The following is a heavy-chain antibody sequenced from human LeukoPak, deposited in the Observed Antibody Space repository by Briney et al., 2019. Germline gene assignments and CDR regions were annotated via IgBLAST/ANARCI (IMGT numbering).Heavy chain of an antibody. CDR1: GFTFSSYA. CDR3: ARDYCGGDCYGIFDY. D-gene: IGHD2-21*02. V-gene: IGHV3-30*04. CDR2: ISYDGSNK. J-gene: IGHJ4*02. Sequence: GGSLRLSCAASGFTFSSYAMHWVRQAPGKGLEWVAVISYDGSNKYYADSVKGRFTISRDNSKNTLYLQMNSLRAEDTAVYYRARDYCGGDCYGIFDYWGQGTLVTVSS.